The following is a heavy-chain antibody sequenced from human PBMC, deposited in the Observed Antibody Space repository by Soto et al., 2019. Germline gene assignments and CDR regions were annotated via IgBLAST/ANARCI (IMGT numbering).Heavy chain of an antibody. Sequence: GAAVKVSCKASGYTFTGYYMHWVRQAPGQGLEWMGWINPNSGGTNYAQKFQGRVTMTRDTSISTAYMELSRLRSDDTAVYYCARGTHYYDSSGYGYWGQGTLVTVSS. CDR1: GYTFTGYY. CDR2: INPNSGGT. CDR3: ARGTHYYDSSGYGY. D-gene: IGHD3-22*01. V-gene: IGHV1-2*02. J-gene: IGHJ4*02.